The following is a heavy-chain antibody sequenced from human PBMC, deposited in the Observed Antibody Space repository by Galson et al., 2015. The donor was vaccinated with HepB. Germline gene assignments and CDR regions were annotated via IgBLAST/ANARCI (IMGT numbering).Heavy chain of an antibody. D-gene: IGHD3-22*01. CDR3: ARDTTHDNSGYYYDGTLDS. V-gene: IGHV1-18*01. CDR2: ISAYNGNT. J-gene: IGHJ5*01. Sequence: SVKVSCKASGYTFTSYGISWVRQAPGQGLEWMGWISAYNGNTNYAQKLQGRVTVTTDTSTSTAYMELRSLRSDDTALYYCARDTTHDNSGYYYDGTLDSWGQGTLVTVSS. CDR1: GYTFTSYG.